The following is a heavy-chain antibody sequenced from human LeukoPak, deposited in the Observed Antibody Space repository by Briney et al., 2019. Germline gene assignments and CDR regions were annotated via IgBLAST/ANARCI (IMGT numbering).Heavy chain of an antibody. V-gene: IGHV3-30-3*01. J-gene: IGHJ4*02. CDR2: IPYDGSSK. CDR1: GFTFSSYA. CDR3: ARGLGYVGSSPYYFDY. Sequence: PGGSLRLSCAASGFTFSSYAMHWVRQAPGKGLEWVAVIPYDGSSKYYADPVKGRFTISRDNSKNTLYLQMNSLRAEDTAFYYCARGLGYVGSSPYYFDYWGQGTLVTVSS. D-gene: IGHD3-16*01.